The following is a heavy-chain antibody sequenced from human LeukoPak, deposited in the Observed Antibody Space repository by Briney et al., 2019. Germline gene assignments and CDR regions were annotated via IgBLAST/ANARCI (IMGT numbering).Heavy chain of an antibody. CDR1: GFTFSTYA. V-gene: IGHV3-64*01. D-gene: IGHD2-21*01. CDR2: ISSNGGST. J-gene: IGHJ4*02. CDR3: ARTPTGRYSDY. Sequence: GGSLRLSCAASGFTFSTYAMHWVRQAPGEGLEYVSAISSNGGSTNYANSVKGRFTISRDNSNNTLYLQMGSLRAEDMAVYYCARTPTGRYSDYWGQGTLVTVSS.